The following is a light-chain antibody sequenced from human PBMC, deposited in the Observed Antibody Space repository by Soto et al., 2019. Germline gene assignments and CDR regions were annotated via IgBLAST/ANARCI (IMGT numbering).Light chain of an antibody. CDR1: RSVSSSY. Sequence: EIILTPTRATLSVSPGSRVTLSCRASRSVSSSYLAWYQQRPGKAPRLLIYGASSRATGIPDRFSGSGSGTDFTLTISRLEAEDFAVYYCQQYGSSSWTFGQGTKVDIK. J-gene: IGKJ1*01. CDR3: QQYGSSSWT. CDR2: GAS. V-gene: IGKV3-20*01.